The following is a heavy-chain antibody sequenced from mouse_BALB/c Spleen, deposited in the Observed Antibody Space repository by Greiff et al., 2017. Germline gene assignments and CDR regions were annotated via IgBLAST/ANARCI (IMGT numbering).Heavy chain of an antibody. D-gene: IGHD2-2*01. CDR2: IYPGDGDT. J-gene: IGHJ3*01. Sequence: QVQLQQSGAELVRPGSSVKISCKASGYAFSSYWMNWVKQRPGQGLEWIGQIYPGDGDTKYNGKFKGKATLTAGKSSSTAYMQLSSLSSEDSAVYFCARFGVYYGYDEVAYWGQGTLVTVSA. CDR1: GYAFSSYW. CDR3: ARFGVYYGYDEVAY. V-gene: IGHV1-80*01.